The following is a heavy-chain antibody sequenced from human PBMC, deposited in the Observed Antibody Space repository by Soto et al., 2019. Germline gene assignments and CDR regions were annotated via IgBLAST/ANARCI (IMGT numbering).Heavy chain of an antibody. CDR3: ADMRGQWLPRD. V-gene: IGHV4-34*01. Sequence: PSETLSLTCAVYGGSFSGYYWSWIRQPPGEGLEWTGNINSGGSAYYYPSLRTRVTISVDTSKNQFSLRLSSVTAADTAVYYCADMRGQWLPRDWGQGILVTVSS. CDR2: INSGGSA. CDR1: GGSFSGYY. J-gene: IGHJ4*02. D-gene: IGHD6-19*01.